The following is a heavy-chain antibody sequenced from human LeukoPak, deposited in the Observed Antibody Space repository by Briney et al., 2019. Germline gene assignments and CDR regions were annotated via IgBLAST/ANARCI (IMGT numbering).Heavy chain of an antibody. CDR2: IYSGGST. Sequence: PGGSLRLSCAASGFTVSSNYMSWVRQAPGKGLEWVSVIYSGGSTYYADSVKGRLTISRDNSKNTLYLQMNSLRAEDTAVYYCARIDYGDRERDYWGQGTLVTVSS. CDR3: ARIDYGDRERDY. D-gene: IGHD4-17*01. V-gene: IGHV3-53*01. CDR1: GFTVSSNY. J-gene: IGHJ4*02.